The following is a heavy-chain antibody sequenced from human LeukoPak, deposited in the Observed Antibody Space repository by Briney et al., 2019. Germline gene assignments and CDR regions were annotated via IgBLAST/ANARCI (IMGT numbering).Heavy chain of an antibody. CDR1: GGSISSYY. CDR2: IYYSGST. D-gene: IGHD1-26*01. V-gene: IGHV4-59*01. J-gene: IGHJ5*02. CDR3: ARTVSGSWGSWFDP. Sequence: SETLSLTCTVSGGSISSYYWSWIRQPPGKGLEWIGYIYYSGSTNYNPSLKSRVTISVDTSKNQFSLKLSSVTAADTAVYYCARTVSGSWGSWFDPWGQGTLVTVSS.